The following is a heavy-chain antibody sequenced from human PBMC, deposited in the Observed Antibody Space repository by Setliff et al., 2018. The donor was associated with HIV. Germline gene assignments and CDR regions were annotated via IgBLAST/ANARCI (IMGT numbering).Heavy chain of an antibody. CDR3: AGGAYSYGWDYYNYGMDV. J-gene: IGHJ6*02. Sequence: SVKVSCKASGFSFTSSAMQWVRQARGQRLEWIGWIVVGSGNTNYAQKFQERVTISRDTSTSTAYMELSSLRSEDTAVYYCAGGAYSYGWDYYNYGMDVCGQGTTVTVSS. V-gene: IGHV1-58*02. CDR2: IVVGSGNT. D-gene: IGHD5-18*01. CDR1: GFSFTSSA.